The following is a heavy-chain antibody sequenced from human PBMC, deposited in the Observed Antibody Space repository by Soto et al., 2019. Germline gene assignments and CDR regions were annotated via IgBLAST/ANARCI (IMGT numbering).Heavy chain of an antibody. CDR1: GFTFSSYS. D-gene: IGHD2-2*01. Sequence: GGSLRLSCAASGFTFSSYSMNSVRQAPGKGLEWVSSISSSSSYIYYADSVKGRFTISRDNAKNSLYLQMNSLRAEDTAVYYCARDHAGPAALRPPLMDVWGKGTTVTVSS. CDR2: ISSSSSYI. J-gene: IGHJ6*03. V-gene: IGHV3-21*01. CDR3: ARDHAGPAALRPPLMDV.